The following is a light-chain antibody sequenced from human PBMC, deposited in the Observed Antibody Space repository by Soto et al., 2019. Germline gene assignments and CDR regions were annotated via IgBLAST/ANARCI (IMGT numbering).Light chain of an antibody. CDR1: SSDVGGYNF. J-gene: IGLJ1*01. Sequence: QSFLTQPASMSGSPGQSITISCTGTSSDVGGYNFVSWYQQHPGRAPKLLIYEVSRRPSGVSNRFSGSKSGDTASLTISGLQAEDEADYYCYSYRGYYTRVFGTGTKVTVL. CDR3: YSYRGYYTRV. V-gene: IGLV2-14*01. CDR2: EVS.